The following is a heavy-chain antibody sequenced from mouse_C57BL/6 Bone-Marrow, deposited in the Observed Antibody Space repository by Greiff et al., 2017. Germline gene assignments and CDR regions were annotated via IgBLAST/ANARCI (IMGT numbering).Heavy chain of an antibody. Sequence: VQLKESGPELVKPGASVKISCTASGYSFTGYYMNWVKQSPEKSLEWIGEINPSTGGTTYNQKFKAKATLTVDKSSSTAYMQLKSLTSEDSAVYYCARGGVTTVVAHYFDYWGQGTTLTVSS. CDR3: ARGGVTTVVAHYFDY. D-gene: IGHD1-1*01. CDR1: GYSFTGYY. CDR2: INPSTGGT. V-gene: IGHV1-42*01. J-gene: IGHJ2*01.